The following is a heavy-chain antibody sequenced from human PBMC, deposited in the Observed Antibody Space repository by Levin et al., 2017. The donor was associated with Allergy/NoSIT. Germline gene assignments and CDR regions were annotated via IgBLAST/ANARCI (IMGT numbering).Heavy chain of an antibody. Sequence: SETLSLTCTVSGGSVSNYYWSWYRQPPGKGLEWIGFVFSGGTTKYNPSLESRLSLSMDTSKNQLSLRLTSMTAADTAIYRCARRDLTGYYDYWGQGTLVTVSS. CDR3: ARRDLTGYYDY. V-gene: IGHV4-59*08. J-gene: IGHJ4*02. CDR1: GGSVSNYY. CDR2: VFSGGTT. D-gene: IGHD3-9*01.